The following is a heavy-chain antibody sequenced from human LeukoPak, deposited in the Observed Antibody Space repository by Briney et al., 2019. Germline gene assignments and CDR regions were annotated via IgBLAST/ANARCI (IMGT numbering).Heavy chain of an antibody. CDR2: IIPIFGTA. J-gene: IGHJ4*02. CDR3: ATRSRWAPRGPFDY. V-gene: IGHV1-69*13. CDR1: GGTFSSYA. Sequence: ASVKVSCKASGGTFSSYAISWVRQAPGQGLEWMGGIIPIFGTANYAQKFQGRVTITAGESTSTAYMELSSLRSEDTAVYYCATRSRWAPRGPFDYWGQGTLVTVSS. D-gene: IGHD3-10*01.